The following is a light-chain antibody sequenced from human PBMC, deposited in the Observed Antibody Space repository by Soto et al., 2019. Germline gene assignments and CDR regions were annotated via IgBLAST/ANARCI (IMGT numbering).Light chain of an antibody. Sequence: QSVLTQPASVSGSPGQSITIPCTGSSNDIGGYNYVSWYQQHPGRAPKLVIYKVSDRPSGVSTRFSASKSCNTASLTISGLQAEDEADYYCSSYSTTTTPQWVFGGGTKLTVL. CDR1: SNDIGGYNY. J-gene: IGLJ3*02. CDR3: SSYSTTTTPQWV. CDR2: KVS. V-gene: IGLV2-14*01.